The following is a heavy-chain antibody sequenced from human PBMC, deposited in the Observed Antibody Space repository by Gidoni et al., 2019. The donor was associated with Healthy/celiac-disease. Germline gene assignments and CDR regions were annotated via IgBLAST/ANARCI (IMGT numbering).Heavy chain of an antibody. V-gene: IGHV4-4*02. Sequence: QVQLQESGPGLVKPSGTLSLTCAVSGGSIRSSNWWSWVRQPPGKGLGWIGEIYHSGSTNYNPSLKSRVTISVDKSKNQFSLKLSSVTAADTAVYYCARELATIFGVVGNWFDPWGQGTLVTVSS. J-gene: IGHJ5*02. CDR3: ARELATIFGVVGNWFDP. CDR2: IYHSGST. D-gene: IGHD3-3*01. CDR1: GGSIRSSNW.